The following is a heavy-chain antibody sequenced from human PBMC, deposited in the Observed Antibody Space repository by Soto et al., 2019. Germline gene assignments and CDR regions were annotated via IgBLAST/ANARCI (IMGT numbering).Heavy chain of an antibody. CDR1: GASISNSY. CDR3: VRGSTRPDY. CDR2: THSNGNT. J-gene: IGHJ4*02. Sequence: SETMSLTCSVSGASISNSYWSWIRQPPGKRPEWIGYTHSNGNTDYNPSLESRVTMSVDTSKNQHSLKLTSVTAADTAIYYCVRGSTRPDYWGQGTLVTVSS. V-gene: IGHV4-59*01. D-gene: IGHD2-2*01.